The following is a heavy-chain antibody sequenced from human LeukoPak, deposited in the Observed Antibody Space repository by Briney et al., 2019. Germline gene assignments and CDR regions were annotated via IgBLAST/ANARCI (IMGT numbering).Heavy chain of an antibody. J-gene: IGHJ4*02. D-gene: IGHD6-13*01. V-gene: IGHV3-30*18. Sequence: RGALRLSYAASGFTFISYGMHWVRQAPRKGLEWVAVISYDGSNKYYADSVKGRFTISRDNSKNTLYLQMNSLRAEDTAVYYCAKAAAGDYWGQGTLVTVSS. CDR2: ISYDGSNK. CDR3: AKAAAGDY. CDR1: GFTFISYG.